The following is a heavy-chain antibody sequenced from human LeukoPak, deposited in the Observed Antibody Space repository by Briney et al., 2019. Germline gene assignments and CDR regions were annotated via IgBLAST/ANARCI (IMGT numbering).Heavy chain of an antibody. J-gene: IGHJ4*02. Sequence: GGSLRLSCAASEFTFSGYWMTWVRQAPGKGLEWVANIKQDGSEKYYVDSVKGRFTISRDNAKNSLYLQMNSLRAEDTAVYYCARGGTKFDYWGQGTLVTVSS. CDR1: EFTFSGYW. CDR3: ARGGTKFDY. V-gene: IGHV3-7*01. CDR2: IKQDGSEK. D-gene: IGHD2-8*01.